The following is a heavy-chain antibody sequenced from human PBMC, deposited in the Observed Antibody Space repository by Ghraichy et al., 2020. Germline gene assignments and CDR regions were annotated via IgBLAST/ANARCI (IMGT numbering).Heavy chain of an antibody. CDR1: AFIFSTYW. J-gene: IGHJ4*02. CDR3: ARDDGYGRSVY. D-gene: IGHD5-18*01. Sequence: VKVSCAASAFIFSTYWMTWVRQAPGKGLEWVATIKDDGTETYYVDSVKGRFTISRDNAKNSLYLQMSSLRAEDAATYYCARDDGYGRSVYWGQGTLVTVSS. V-gene: IGHV3-7*01. CDR2: IKDDGTET.